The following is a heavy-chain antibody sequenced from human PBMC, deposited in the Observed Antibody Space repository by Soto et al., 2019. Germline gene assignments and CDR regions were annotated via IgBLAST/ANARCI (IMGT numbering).Heavy chain of an antibody. D-gene: IGHD2-2*01. V-gene: IGHV1-69*01. J-gene: IGHJ6*02. CDR2: IIPIFGTE. CDR3: SSSAYCSTTRGYYYCGLDV. Sequence: QVQLVQSGAEVKKPGSSVKVSCKVSGGTFSSHSINWVRQAPGQGPEWMGGIIPIFGTENYAQKFQGIVTINAGESTSTAFMELSSLKSDDTALSYYSSSAYCSTTRGYYYCGLDVWGQGTTVIVSS. CDR1: GGTFSSHS.